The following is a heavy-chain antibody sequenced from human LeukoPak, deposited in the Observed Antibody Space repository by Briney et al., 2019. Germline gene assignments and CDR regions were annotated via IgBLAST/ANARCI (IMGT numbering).Heavy chain of an antibody. V-gene: IGHV4-34*01. J-gene: IGHJ4*02. Sequence: ASETLSLTFAVYGGSFNDYFWSWIRQPPGKGLEWIGEINHSGSTNYNPSLKSRVTISVDTSKNQFSLKLSSVTAADTAVYYCARRGSSWTLDYWGQGTLVTVSS. D-gene: IGHD6-13*01. CDR3: ARRGSSWTLDY. CDR2: INHSGST. CDR1: GGSFNDYF.